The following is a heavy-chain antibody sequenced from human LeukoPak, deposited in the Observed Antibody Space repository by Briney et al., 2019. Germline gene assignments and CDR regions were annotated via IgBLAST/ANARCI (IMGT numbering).Heavy chain of an antibody. CDR1: GGSISSSNW. V-gene: IGHV4-4*02. CDR2: IYHSGST. D-gene: IGHD3-10*01. J-gene: IGHJ6*02. Sequence: SETLSLTCAVSGGSISSSNWWSWVRQPPGKGLEWIGEIYHSGSTNYNPSLKSRVTISVDTSKNQFSLKLSSVTAADTAVYYCAGPMFRNYYYYYGMDVWGQGTTVTVSS. CDR3: AGPMFRNYYYYYGMDV.